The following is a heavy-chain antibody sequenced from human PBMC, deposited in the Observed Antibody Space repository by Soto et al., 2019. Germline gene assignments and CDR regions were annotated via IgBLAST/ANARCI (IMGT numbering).Heavy chain of an antibody. J-gene: IGHJ6*03. CDR2: ISGSGGST. CDR1: GFTFSSYA. D-gene: IGHD2-15*01. Sequence: GGSLRLSCAASGFTFSSYAMSWVRQAPGKGLEWVSAISGSGGSTYYADSVKGRFTISRENAKNSLYLQMNSLRAGDTAVYYCSIGGNYCSGGSCYYYYYMDVWGKGTTVTVSS. V-gene: IGHV3-23*01. CDR3: SIGGNYCSGGSCYYYYYMDV.